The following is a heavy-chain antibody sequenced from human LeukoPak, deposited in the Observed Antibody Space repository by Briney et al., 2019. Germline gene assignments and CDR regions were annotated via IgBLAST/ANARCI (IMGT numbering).Heavy chain of an antibody. D-gene: IGHD6-13*01. V-gene: IGHV3-48*01. J-gene: IGHJ4*02. CDR3: ARVWSPPYTSSWPDYFDN. Sequence: GGSLRLSCAASGFTFNTYAMNWVRQAPGKGLEWISYISSSSSTIYYADSVKGRFTISRDNAKNSLYLQMNALRAEDTAVYFCARVWSPPYTSSWPDYFDNWGQGALVTVSS. CDR1: GFTFNTYA. CDR2: ISSSSSTI.